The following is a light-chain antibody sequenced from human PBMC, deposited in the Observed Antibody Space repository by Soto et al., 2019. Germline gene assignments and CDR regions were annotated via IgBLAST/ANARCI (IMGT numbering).Light chain of an antibody. Sequence: QSVLTQPASVSGSPGQSITISCTGTSSDVGGYNYVSWYQQHPGKAPKLMIYEVTNRPSGVSDRFSGSKSGTTASLTISGLQTEDEADYYCCSFTTTTTPWVFGGGTQLTVL. J-gene: IGLJ3*02. CDR1: SSDVGGYNY. CDR2: EVT. V-gene: IGLV2-14*01. CDR3: CSFTTTTTPWV.